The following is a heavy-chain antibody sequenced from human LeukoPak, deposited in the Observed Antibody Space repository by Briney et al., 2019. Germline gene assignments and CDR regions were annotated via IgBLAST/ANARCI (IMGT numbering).Heavy chain of an antibody. J-gene: IGHJ6*02. Sequence: GGSLRLSCAASGFTFSIYNMNWVRQAPGKGLEWVSSISSSSSYIYYADSVKGRFTISRDNARNSLYLQMNSLRDEDTAVYYCARYTWSDRRGAMDVWGQGTTVTVSS. CDR2: ISSSSSYI. D-gene: IGHD1-1*01. CDR1: GFTFSIYN. CDR3: ARYTWSDRRGAMDV. V-gene: IGHV3-21*01.